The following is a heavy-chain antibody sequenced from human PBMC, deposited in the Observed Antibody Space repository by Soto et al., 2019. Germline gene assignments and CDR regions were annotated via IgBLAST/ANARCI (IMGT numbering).Heavy chain of an antibody. V-gene: IGHV4-31*03. Sequence: SETLSLTCTVSGGSISSGGYYWSWIRQHPGKGLEWIGYIYYSGSTYYNPSLKSRVTISVDTSKNQFSLKLSSVTAADTAVYYCARGELRKYYYYYYGMDVRGQGTTVTVPS. CDR1: GGSISSGGYY. D-gene: IGHD1-26*01. CDR2: IYYSGST. CDR3: ARGELRKYYYYYYGMDV. J-gene: IGHJ6*02.